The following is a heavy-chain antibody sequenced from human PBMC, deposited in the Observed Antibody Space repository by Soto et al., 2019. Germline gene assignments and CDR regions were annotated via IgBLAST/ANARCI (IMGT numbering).Heavy chain of an antibody. D-gene: IGHD2-15*01. Sequence: SETLSLTCTVSGGSISSYYWSWIRQPPGKGLEWIGYIYYSGSTNYNPSLKSRVTISVDTSKNQFSLKLSSVTAADTAVYYCARVGVGYYGMDVWGQGTTVTVSS. CDR3: ARVGVGYYGMDV. J-gene: IGHJ6*02. CDR1: GGSISSYY. CDR2: IYYSGST. V-gene: IGHV4-59*08.